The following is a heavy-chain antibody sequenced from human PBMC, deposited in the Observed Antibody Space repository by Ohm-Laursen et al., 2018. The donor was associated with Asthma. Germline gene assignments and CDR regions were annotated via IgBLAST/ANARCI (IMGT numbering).Heavy chain of an antibody. CDR2: ISSSSSYI. J-gene: IGHJ4*02. D-gene: IGHD3-22*01. Sequence: SLRLSCAASGFTFSSYSMNWVRQAPGKGLEWVSSISSSSSYIYYADSVKGRFTISRDNAKNSLYLQMNSLRAEDTAVYYCAKGRYGYDSSGYGDYWGQGTLVTVSS. CDR3: AKGRYGYDSSGYGDY. CDR1: GFTFSSYS. V-gene: IGHV3-21*01.